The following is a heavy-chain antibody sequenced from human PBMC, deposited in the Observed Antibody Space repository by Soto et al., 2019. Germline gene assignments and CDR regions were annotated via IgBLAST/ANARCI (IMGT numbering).Heavy chain of an antibody. CDR1: GFTFSSYG. Sequence: LRLSCAASGFTFSSYGMHWVRQAPGKGLEWVAVISYDGSNKYYADSVKGRFTISRDNSKNTLYLQMNSLRAEDTAVYYCAKDTGIAVAGPLDYWGQGTLVTVSS. V-gene: IGHV3-30*18. D-gene: IGHD6-19*01. J-gene: IGHJ4*02. CDR3: AKDTGIAVAGPLDY. CDR2: ISYDGSNK.